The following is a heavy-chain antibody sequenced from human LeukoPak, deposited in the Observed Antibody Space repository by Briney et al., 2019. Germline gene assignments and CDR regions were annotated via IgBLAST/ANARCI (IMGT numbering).Heavy chain of an antibody. CDR3: AATPDPGGAYYYYYMDV. J-gene: IGHJ6*03. D-gene: IGHD3-10*01. CDR2: IIPIFGTA. CDR1: GGTFSSYA. V-gene: IGHV1-69*05. Sequence: SVKVSCKASGGTFSSYAISWVRQAPGQGLEWMGGIIPIFGTANYAQKFQGRVTITTDESTSTAYMELSSLRSEDTAVYYCAATPDPGGAYYYYYMDVLGKGTTVTVSS.